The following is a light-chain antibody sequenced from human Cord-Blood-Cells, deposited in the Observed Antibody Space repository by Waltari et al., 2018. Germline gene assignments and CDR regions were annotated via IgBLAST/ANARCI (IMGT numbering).Light chain of an antibody. CDR3: QQYGSSPPWT. CDR1: QSVSSSY. V-gene: IGKV3-20*01. J-gene: IGKJ1*01. Sequence: IVLTQSPGTLSLSPGDRATLPCRASQSVSSSYLAWYQQKPGQAPRLLIYGASSRATGIPDRFSGSGSGTDFTLTISRLEPEDFAVYYCQQYGSSPPWTFGQGTKVEIK. CDR2: GAS.